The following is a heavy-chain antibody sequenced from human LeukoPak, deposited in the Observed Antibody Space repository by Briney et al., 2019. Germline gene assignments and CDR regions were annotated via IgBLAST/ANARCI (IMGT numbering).Heavy chain of an antibody. D-gene: IGHD6-19*01. CDR3: ARPDGSSGWYTIDY. Sequence: GESLKISCKGSGYSFSTYWIVWVRQMPGKGLEWMGIIDPDDSATRYSPSFQGQVTISADKSISTAYLQWSSLKASDTAMYYCARPDGSSGWYTIDYWGQGTLVTVSS. V-gene: IGHV5-51*01. CDR1: GYSFSTYW. J-gene: IGHJ4*02. CDR2: IDPDDSAT.